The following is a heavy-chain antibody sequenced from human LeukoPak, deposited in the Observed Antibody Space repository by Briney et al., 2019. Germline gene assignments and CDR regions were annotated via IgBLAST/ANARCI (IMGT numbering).Heavy chain of an antibody. CDR2: IIPIFGTA. V-gene: IGHV1-69*13. J-gene: IGHJ6*02. Sequence: GASVKVSCKASGGTFSSYAISWVRQAPGQGLEWMGGIIPIFGTANYAQKFQGSVTITADESTSTAYMELSSLRSEDTAVYYCARGDYYYYYGMDVWGQGTTVTVSS. D-gene: IGHD3-16*01. CDR1: GGTFSSYA. CDR3: ARGDYYYYYGMDV.